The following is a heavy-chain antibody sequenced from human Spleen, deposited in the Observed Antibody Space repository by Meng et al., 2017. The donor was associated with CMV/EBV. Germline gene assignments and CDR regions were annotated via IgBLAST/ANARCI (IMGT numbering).Heavy chain of an antibody. Sequence: GESLKISCKGSGYSFTSYWIGWVRQMPGKGLEWMGIIYPGDSDNRYSPSFQGQVTISADKSISTAYLQWSSLKASDTAMYYSARLTDYYDSSGYYYVVPYYYYYGMDVWGQGTTVTVSS. V-gene: IGHV5-51*01. D-gene: IGHD3-22*01. CDR1: GYSFTSYW. J-gene: IGHJ6*02. CDR2: IYPGDSDN. CDR3: ARLTDYYDSSGYYYVVPYYYYYGMDV.